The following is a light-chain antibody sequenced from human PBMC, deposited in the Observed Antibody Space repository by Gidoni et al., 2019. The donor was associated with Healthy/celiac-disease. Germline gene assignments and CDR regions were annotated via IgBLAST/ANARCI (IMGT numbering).Light chain of an antibody. Sequence: LVVTQSPVTLSVSPGERATLSCRASQSLSSNLTWYQQKPGQAPKLLIYGASNRATGIPTRFSGSGSGTEFTLTISSLQSEDFAVYYCQQYNNWPPTFTFGGGTKVDIK. CDR3: QQYNNWPPTFT. CDR1: QSLSSN. J-gene: IGKJ4*01. V-gene: IGKV3-15*01. CDR2: GAS.